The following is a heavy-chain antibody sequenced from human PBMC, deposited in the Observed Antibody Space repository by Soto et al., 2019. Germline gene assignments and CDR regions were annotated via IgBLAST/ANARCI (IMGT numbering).Heavy chain of an antibody. D-gene: IGHD3-9*01. V-gene: IGHV3-48*01. Sequence: EVQLVESGGGLVQPGGSLRLSCAASGFTFSRYSMNWVRQAPGKGLEWVSYISYTTGTIYYADSVKGRFTISRDNAKNSLYLQMNSLRTEDTAVYYCARQYFDWLPLSFDYWGQGALVTVSS. CDR1: GFTFSRYS. J-gene: IGHJ4*02. CDR2: ISYTTGTI. CDR3: ARQYFDWLPLSFDY.